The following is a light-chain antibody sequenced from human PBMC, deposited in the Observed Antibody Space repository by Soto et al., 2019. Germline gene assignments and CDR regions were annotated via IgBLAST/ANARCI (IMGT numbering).Light chain of an antibody. CDR1: QSVSSY. V-gene: IGKV3-11*01. CDR2: DAS. Sequence: EIVLTQSPVALSLSPGERATLSCRASQSVSSYLAWYQQKPGQAPRLLIYDASNRATGIPARFSGSGSGTDFTLTISSLEPEDFAVYYGQQRYNWPRLTFGGGTKVEIK. J-gene: IGKJ4*01. CDR3: QQRYNWPRLT.